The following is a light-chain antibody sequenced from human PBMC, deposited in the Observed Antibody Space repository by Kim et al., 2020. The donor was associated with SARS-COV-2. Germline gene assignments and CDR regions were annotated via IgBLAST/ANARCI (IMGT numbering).Light chain of an antibody. CDR2: AAS. Sequence: SASVGDRVTLTCRARQDISNYLAWYQQKPGEAPKLLIYAASALESGVPSQFSGSGSGTDFTLTINSLQPEDVATYFCQQYKSTPHTFGQGTKLEI. V-gene: IGKV1-27*01. J-gene: IGKJ2*01. CDR3: QQYKSTPHT. CDR1: QDISNY.